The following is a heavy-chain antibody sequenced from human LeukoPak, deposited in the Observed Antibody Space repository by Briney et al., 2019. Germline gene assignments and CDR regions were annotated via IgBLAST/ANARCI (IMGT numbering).Heavy chain of an antibody. J-gene: IGHJ3*02. CDR1: GYSISSGYY. D-gene: IGHD3-3*01. V-gene: IGHV4-38-2*01. CDR3: ARRGYDFWSGYFNSEGAFDI. Sequence: PSETLSLTCAVSGYSISSGYYWGWIRQPPGKGLEWIGSIYHSGSTYYNPSLKSRVTISVDTSKNQFSLKLSSVTAADTAVYYCARRGYDFWSGYFNSEGAFDIWGQGTMVTVSS. CDR2: IYHSGST.